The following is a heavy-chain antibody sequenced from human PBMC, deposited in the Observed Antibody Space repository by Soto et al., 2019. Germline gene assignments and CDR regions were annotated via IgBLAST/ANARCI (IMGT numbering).Heavy chain of an antibody. CDR3: ARDLGYGVDYYYNGMDV. J-gene: IGHJ6*02. CDR2: IYYSGST. V-gene: IGHV4-31*03. D-gene: IGHD5-12*01. Sequence: PSETLSLTCTVSGGSISSGGYYWSWIRQHPGKGLEWIGYIYYSGSTYYNPSLKSRVTISVDTSKNQFSLKLNSVTAADTAVYYCARDLGYGVDYYYNGMDVWGQGTTVTVSS. CDR1: GGSISSGGYY.